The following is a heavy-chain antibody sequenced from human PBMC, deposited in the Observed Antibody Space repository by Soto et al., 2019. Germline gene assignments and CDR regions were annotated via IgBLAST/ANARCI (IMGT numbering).Heavy chain of an antibody. CDR2: VYYSGST. CDR3: AKYRRTDAEGYRLDF. V-gene: IGHV4-59*01. Sequence: SETLSLTCTLSGGSISGYYWSWIRQPPGRGLEWIGYVYYSGSTKYNPSLESRVTISVDMSNNQFSLMLTSVTAADTAVYYCAKYRRTDAEGYRLDFWGQGTLVTVSS. J-gene: IGHJ4*02. CDR1: GGSISGYY. D-gene: IGHD5-12*01.